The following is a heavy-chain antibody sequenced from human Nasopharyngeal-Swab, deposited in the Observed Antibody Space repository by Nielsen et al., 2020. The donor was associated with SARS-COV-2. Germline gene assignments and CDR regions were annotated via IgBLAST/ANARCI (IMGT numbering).Heavy chain of an antibody. D-gene: IGHD2-15*01. J-gene: IGHJ6*02. Sequence: VRQAPGKGLEWVAVISYDGSNKYYADSVKGRFTISRDNSKNTLYLQMNSLRAEDTAVYYCARDHLYCSGGSCYRNYYGMDVWGHGTTVTVSS. CDR2: ISYDGSNK. CDR3: ARDHLYCSGGSCYRNYYGMDV. V-gene: IGHV3-30*03.